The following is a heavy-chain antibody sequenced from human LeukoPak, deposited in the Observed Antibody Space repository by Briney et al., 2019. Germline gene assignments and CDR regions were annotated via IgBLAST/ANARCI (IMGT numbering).Heavy chain of an antibody. CDR1: GFTFSDYY. Sequence: GGSLRLSCAASGFTFSDYYMSWIRQAPGKGLEWVSYISSSSSYTNYADSVKGRFTISRDNSKNTLYLQMNSLRAEDTAVYYCARDIGYFDYWGQGTLVTVSS. J-gene: IGHJ4*02. V-gene: IGHV3-11*05. D-gene: IGHD1-26*01. CDR3: ARDIGYFDY. CDR2: ISSSSSYT.